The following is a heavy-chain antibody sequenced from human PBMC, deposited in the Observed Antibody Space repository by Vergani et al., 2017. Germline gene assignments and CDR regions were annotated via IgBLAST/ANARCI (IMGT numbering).Heavy chain of an antibody. J-gene: IGHJ5*02. CDR2: IYHTGSA. CDR3: GRTVALWLGETKDGGWFDP. D-gene: IGHD3-10*01. V-gene: IGHV4-38-2*01. Sequence: QVQLLESGPGLLKPSETLSLTCSVSGYSITSGCYWGWIRQPPGRGLEWIGSIYHTGSAYYNPSLKSRVTVSVDTSMNQVSLKLNSVTAADTAVDYCGRTVALWLGETKDGGWFDPWGQGTLVTVTS. CDR1: GYSITSGCY.